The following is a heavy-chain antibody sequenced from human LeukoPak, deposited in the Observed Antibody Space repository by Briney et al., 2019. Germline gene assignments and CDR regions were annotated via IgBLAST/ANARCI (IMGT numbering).Heavy chain of an antibody. J-gene: IGHJ4*02. Sequence: GGSLGLSCVASGFSFTNYDIPWVRQAPGRGRKWVAFTSLDGSTKLYTDTVRGRFIISRDNSKNTLYLQMDSLRAEDTAVYYCARDFLTFEYSTSWGDYWGQGTLVTVSS. CDR2: TSLDGSTK. D-gene: IGHD6-6*01. CDR1: GFSFTNYD. V-gene: IGHV3-30-3*01. CDR3: ARDFLTFEYSTSWGDY.